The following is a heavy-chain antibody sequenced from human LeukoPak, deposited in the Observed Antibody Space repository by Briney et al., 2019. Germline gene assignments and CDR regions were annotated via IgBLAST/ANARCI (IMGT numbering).Heavy chain of an antibody. Sequence: GGSLRLSCAASGFTFSSYGMHWVRQAPGKGLEWVAVIWYDGSNKYYADSVKGRFTISRDNSKNTLYLQMNSLRAEDTAVYYCARSTPPIAYCGGDCYSPEFDYWGQGTLVTVSS. CDR2: IWYDGSNK. CDR1: GFTFSSYG. J-gene: IGHJ4*02. V-gene: IGHV3-33*01. CDR3: ARSTPPIAYCGGDCYSPEFDY. D-gene: IGHD2-21*02.